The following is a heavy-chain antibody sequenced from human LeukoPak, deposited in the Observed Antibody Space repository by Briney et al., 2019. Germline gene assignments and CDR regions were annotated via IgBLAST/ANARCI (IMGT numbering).Heavy chain of an antibody. D-gene: IGHD2-15*01. V-gene: IGHV1-69*04. Sequence: GSXVKVSCKASGXTFISXAISWVRQAPGQGLEWMGRIIPILGIANYAQKFQGRVTITSDKSTSTAYMELSSLRSEDTAVYYCARDCSGGSCYSDVWGQGTTVTVSS. CDR2: IIPILGIA. CDR1: GXTFISXA. CDR3: ARDCSGGSCYSDV. J-gene: IGHJ6*02.